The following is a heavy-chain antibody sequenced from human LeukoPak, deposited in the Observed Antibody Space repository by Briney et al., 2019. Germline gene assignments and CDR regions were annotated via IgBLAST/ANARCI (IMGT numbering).Heavy chain of an antibody. J-gene: IGHJ4*02. CDR2: IKSKTDGGTT. CDR3: ARAHYDSSGYPKIPYFDY. CDR1: GFTFSNAW. Sequence: GGSLRLSCAASGFTFSNAWMSWVRQAPGKGLEWVGRIKSKTDGGTTDYAAPVKGRFTISRDDSKNTLYLQMNSLKTEDTAVYYCARAHYDSSGYPKIPYFDYWGQGTLVTVSS. V-gene: IGHV3-15*01. D-gene: IGHD3-22*01.